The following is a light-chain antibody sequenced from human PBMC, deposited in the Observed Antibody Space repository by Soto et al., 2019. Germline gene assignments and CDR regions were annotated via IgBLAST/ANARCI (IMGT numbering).Light chain of an antibody. J-gene: IGLJ2*01. CDR2: SNN. CDR1: SSNLGSNT. Sequence: QSVLTKPTSASGTPGQRVTISCSGSSSNLGSNTVNWYQQLPGTAPKLLIYSNNQRPSGVADRFSGSKSGTSASLASSGLQSEDEDDYYCAAWDDSLNGPVFGGGTKVTVL. CDR3: AAWDDSLNGPV. V-gene: IGLV1-44*01.